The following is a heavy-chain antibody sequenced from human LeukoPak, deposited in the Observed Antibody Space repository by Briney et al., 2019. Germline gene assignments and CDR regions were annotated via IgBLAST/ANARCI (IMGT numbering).Heavy chain of an antibody. CDR2: INHSGST. Sequence: SETLSLTCAVYGGPFSGYYWSWIRQPPGKGLEWIGEINHSGSTNYNPSLKSRVTISVDTSKNQFSLKLSSVTAADTAVYYCARGHTYYYDSSGPFDYWGQGTLVTVSS. CDR1: GGPFSGYY. D-gene: IGHD3-22*01. CDR3: ARGHTYYYDSSGPFDY. V-gene: IGHV4-34*01. J-gene: IGHJ4*02.